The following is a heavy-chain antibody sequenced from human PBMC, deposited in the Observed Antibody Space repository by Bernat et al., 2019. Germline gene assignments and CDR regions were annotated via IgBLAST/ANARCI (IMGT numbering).Heavy chain of an antibody. D-gene: IGHD2-21*02. V-gene: IGHV4-31*01. CDR3: ARGLGTLTGDYYYYYYMDV. CDR1: GGSISSGGYY. J-gene: IGHJ6*03. CDR2: IYYSGST. Sequence: QVQLQESGPGLVKPSQTLSLTCTVSGGSISSGGYYWSWIRQHPGKGLEWIGYIYYSGSTYYNPSLKSLVTISVDTSKNQFSLKLSSVTAADTAVYYCARGLGTLTGDYYYYYYMDVWGKGTTVTVSS.